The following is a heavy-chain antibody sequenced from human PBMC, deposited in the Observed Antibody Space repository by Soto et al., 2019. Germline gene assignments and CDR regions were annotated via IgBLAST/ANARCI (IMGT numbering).Heavy chain of an antibody. CDR3: ARRWGRTFDY. CDR2: IHHSETT. J-gene: IGHJ4*02. V-gene: IGHV4-4*02. D-gene: IGHD7-27*01. Sequence: SETLSLTCAISGGSISSNNWWTWVRQSPGKGLEWIGEIHHSETTNYNPSLDRRVTVSVDRSKNQFSLKLSSVTAADTAVYYCARRWGRTFDYWGQGTLVTVSS. CDR1: GGSISSNNW.